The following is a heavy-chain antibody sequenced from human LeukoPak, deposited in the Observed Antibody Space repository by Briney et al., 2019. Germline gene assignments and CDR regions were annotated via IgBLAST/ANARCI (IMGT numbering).Heavy chain of an antibody. J-gene: IGHJ4*02. Sequence: SETLSLTCTVSGVSISSSNSYWGWVRQPPGKGLEWIGSIYYSGNTYYNASLKSQVSISTDTSKNQFSLRLTSVTTADTAVYYCARQTGSGLFILPGGQGTLVTVSS. CDR1: GVSISSSNSY. D-gene: IGHD3/OR15-3a*01. CDR3: ARQTGSGLFILP. V-gene: IGHV4-39*01. CDR2: IYYSGNT.